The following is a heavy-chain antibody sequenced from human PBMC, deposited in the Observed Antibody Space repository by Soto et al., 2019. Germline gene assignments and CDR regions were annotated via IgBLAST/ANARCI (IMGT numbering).Heavy chain of an antibody. V-gene: IGHV1-24*01. CDR1: GYTLTELS. D-gene: IGHD6-13*01. Sequence: ASVKVSCKVSGYTLTELSMHWVRQAPGKGLEWMGGFDPEDGETIYAQKFQGRVTMTEDTSTDTAYMELSSLRSEDTAVYYCATNIAARAGYYCYLKYVWAKGTSVTGS. CDR3: ATNIAARAGYYCYLKYV. CDR2: FDPEDGET. J-gene: IGHJ6*03.